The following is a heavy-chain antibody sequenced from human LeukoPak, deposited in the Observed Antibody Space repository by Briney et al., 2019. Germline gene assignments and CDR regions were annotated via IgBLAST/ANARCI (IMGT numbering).Heavy chain of an antibody. V-gene: IGHV4-34*01. CDR3: ARGRLVPAAIRNAFDI. J-gene: IGHJ3*02. CDR2: INHSGST. Sequence: SETLSLTCAVYGGSFSGYYWSWIRQPPGKGLEWIGEINHSGSTNYNPSLKSRVTISVDTSKNQFSLKLSSVTAADTAVYYCARGRLVPAAIRNAFDIGGQGTMVIVSS. CDR1: GGSFSGYY. D-gene: IGHD2-2*02.